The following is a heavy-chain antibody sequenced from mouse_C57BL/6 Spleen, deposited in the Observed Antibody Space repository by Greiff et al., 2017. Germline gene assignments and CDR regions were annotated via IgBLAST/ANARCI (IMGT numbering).Heavy chain of an antibody. V-gene: IGHV3-6*01. CDR1: GYFITSGYY. D-gene: IGHD4-1*01. CDR3: ARERTGFDY. CDR2: ISYDGSN. J-gene: IGHJ2*01. Sequence: EVKLMESGPGLVKPSQSLSLTCSVTGYFITSGYYWNWIRQFPGNKLEWMGYISYDGSNNYNPSLKNRISITRDTSKNQFFLKLNSVTTEDTATYYCARERTGFDYWGQGTTLTVSS.